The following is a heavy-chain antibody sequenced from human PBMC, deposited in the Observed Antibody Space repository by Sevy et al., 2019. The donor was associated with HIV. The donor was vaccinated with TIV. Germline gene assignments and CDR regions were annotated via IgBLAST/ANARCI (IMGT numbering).Heavy chain of an antibody. CDR1: GYTFTGYY. Sequence: ASVKVSCKASGYTFTGYYMHWVRQAPGQGLEWMGWINPNSGGTNYSQKFQGRVTMTRDTSISTAYMELSRLRSDDTAVYYCATPLWGAAGTQFDYWGQGTLVTVSS. CDR2: INPNSGGT. V-gene: IGHV1-2*02. D-gene: IGHD6-13*01. CDR3: ATPLWGAAGTQFDY. J-gene: IGHJ4*02.